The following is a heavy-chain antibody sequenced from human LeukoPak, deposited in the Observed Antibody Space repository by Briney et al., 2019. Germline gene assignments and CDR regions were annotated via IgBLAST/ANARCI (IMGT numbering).Heavy chain of an antibody. Sequence: SETLSLTCTVSGASISSYYWSWIRQPAGKGLEWIGRIYVSGTSVYNPSLKSRVTMSVDTSKNQLSLRLKSVTAADTAVYYCARDDVDTPPFDYLGQGALVTVSS. D-gene: IGHD5-18*01. CDR3: ARDDVDTPPFDY. CDR1: GASISSYY. J-gene: IGHJ4*02. V-gene: IGHV4-4*07. CDR2: IYVSGTS.